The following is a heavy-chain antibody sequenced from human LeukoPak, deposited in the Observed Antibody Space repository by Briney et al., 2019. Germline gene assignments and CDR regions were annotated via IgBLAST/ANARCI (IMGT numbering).Heavy chain of an antibody. CDR3: AEGSVAGTADLDY. CDR1: GFTFDDYA. Sequence: GGSLRLSCATSGFTFDDYAMHWVRQAPGKGLEWVSGISWNSGSIGYADSVKGRFTISRDNAKNSLYLQMNSLRAEDTALYYCAEGSVAGTADLDYWGQGTLVTVSS. V-gene: IGHV3-9*01. CDR2: ISWNSGSI. J-gene: IGHJ4*02. D-gene: IGHD6-19*01.